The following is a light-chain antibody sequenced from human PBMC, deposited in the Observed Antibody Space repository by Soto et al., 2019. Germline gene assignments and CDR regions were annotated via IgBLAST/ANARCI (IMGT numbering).Light chain of an antibody. CDR1: NSNIGSNT. V-gene: IGLV1-44*01. Sequence: QSALTQPPSASGTPGQRVTISCSGSNSNIGSNTVNWYQQLPGTAPKLLIYNNNRRPSGVPDRFSGSKSGTSASLAISGLQSEDEADYYCAAWDDSLNGVVFGGGTKVTVL. CDR3: AAWDDSLNGVV. J-gene: IGLJ2*01. CDR2: NNN.